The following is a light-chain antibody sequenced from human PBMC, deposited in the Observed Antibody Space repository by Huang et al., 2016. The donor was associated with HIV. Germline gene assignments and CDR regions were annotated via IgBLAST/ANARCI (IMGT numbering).Light chain of an antibody. V-gene: IGKV3-15*01. CDR3: QQYNKWPT. CDR1: PSASSS. CDR2: DAS. J-gene: IGKJ1*01. Sequence: EIVMTQSPGTLSVSPGERATLSCRASPSASSSLAWYQQRPGQAPRLLIYDASRRPTDIPTRFSGSGSGTEFTLTISSLQSEDFALYYCQQYNKWPTFGQGTKVEIK.